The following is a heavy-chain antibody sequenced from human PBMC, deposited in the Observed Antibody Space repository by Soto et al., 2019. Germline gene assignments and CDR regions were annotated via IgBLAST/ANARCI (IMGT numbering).Heavy chain of an antibody. CDR2: ISYDGSNK. J-gene: IGHJ4*02. CDR3: DKSPYSSGWHSRHFDY. V-gene: IGHV3-30-3*01. D-gene: IGHD6-19*01. CDR1: GFTFSSYA. Sequence: QVQLVESGGGVVQPGRSLRLSCAASGFTFSSYAMHWVRQAPGKGLEWVAVISYDGSNKYYADSVKGRFTISRDNSKTLYLQMNSLRAEDTAVYVRDKSPYSSGWHSRHFDYWGQGTLVTVSS.